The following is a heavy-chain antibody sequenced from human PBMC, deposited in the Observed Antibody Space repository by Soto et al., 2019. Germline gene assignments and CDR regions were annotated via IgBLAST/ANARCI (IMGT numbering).Heavy chain of an antibody. CDR1: GGSFGGYI. Sequence: SETLSLTCDVYGGSFGGYIWTWIRQTPGKGLQWIGQINHSGSANYNPSLKSRVTISVHTSNSQFSLELSSVTAADTAVYYCGILDMITFGGVIGPNDAFDSWGQGKMVTVSS. CDR3: GILDMITFGGVIGPNDAFDS. J-gene: IGHJ3*02. CDR2: INHSGSA. D-gene: IGHD3-16*02. V-gene: IGHV4-34*01.